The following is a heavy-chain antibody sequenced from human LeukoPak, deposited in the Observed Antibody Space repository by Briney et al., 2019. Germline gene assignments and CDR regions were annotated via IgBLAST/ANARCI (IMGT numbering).Heavy chain of an antibody. Sequence: GASVKVSCKASGGTFSSYAISWVRQAPGQGLEWMGRIIPILGIANYAQKLQGRVTMTTDTSTSTAYMELRSLRSDDTAVYYCARATFITMIVVVPYYFDYWGQGTLVTVSS. D-gene: IGHD3-22*01. V-gene: IGHV1-69*04. CDR1: GGTFSSYA. J-gene: IGHJ4*02. CDR2: IIPILGIA. CDR3: ARATFITMIVVVPYYFDY.